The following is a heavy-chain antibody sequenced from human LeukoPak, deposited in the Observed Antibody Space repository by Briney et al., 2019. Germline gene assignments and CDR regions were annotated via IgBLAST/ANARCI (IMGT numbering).Heavy chain of an antibody. CDR2: INPNSGGT. J-gene: IGHJ4*02. D-gene: IGHD4-11*01. Sequence: GASVKVSCKASGYTFTSYDINWVRQATGQGLEWMGWINPNSGGTNYAQKFQGRVTMTRDTSISTAYMELSRLRSDDTAVYYCARGDYSETGFDYWGQGTLVTVSS. CDR3: ARGDYSETGFDY. V-gene: IGHV1-2*02. CDR1: GYTFTSYD.